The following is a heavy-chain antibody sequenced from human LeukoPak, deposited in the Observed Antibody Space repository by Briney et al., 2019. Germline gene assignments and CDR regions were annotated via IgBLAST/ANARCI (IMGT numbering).Heavy chain of an antibody. CDR1: GFTFVAYA. Sequence: PGGSLGLSCAASGFTFVAYAIHWVRQVPGKGLEGVGGISGKSYSIGYADTVKGRFTISRDNPKNTLYLQINTLRAEDTAMYYCASGGGRGSGYMVFWGQGTLVTVSS. CDR3: ASGGGRGSGYMVF. CDR2: ISGKSYSI. D-gene: IGHD6-13*01. J-gene: IGHJ4*02. V-gene: IGHV3-9*01.